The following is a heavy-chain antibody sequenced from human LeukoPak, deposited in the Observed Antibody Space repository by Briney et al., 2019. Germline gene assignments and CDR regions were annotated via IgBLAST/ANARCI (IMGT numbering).Heavy chain of an antibody. CDR3: ARVTIFGVVIHP. V-gene: IGHV4-61*01. CDR1: GGSISSSSYY. D-gene: IGHD3-3*01. J-gene: IGHJ4*02. Sequence: SETLSLTCTVSGGSISSSSYYWSWIRQPPGKGLEWIGYIYYSGSTNYNPSPKSRVTISVDTSKNQFSLKLSSVTAADTAVYYCARVTIFGVVIHPWGQGTLVTVSS. CDR2: IYYSGST.